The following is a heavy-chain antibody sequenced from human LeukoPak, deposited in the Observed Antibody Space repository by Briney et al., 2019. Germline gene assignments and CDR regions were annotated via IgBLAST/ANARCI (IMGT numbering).Heavy chain of an antibody. CDR1: GFTFSSYA. J-gene: IGHJ4*02. Sequence: QPGGSLRLSCAASGFTFSSYAMHWVRQAPGKGLEYVSAISSNGGSTYYANSVKGRFTISRDNSKNTLYLQMGSLRAEDMAVYYCARSSGYSYYFDYWGQGTLVTVSS. V-gene: IGHV3-64*01. CDR2: ISSNGGST. D-gene: IGHD3-22*01. CDR3: ARSSGYSYYFDY.